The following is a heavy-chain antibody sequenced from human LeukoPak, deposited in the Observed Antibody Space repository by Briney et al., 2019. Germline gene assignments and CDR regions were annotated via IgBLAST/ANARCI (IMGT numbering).Heavy chain of an antibody. V-gene: IGHV4-34*01. Sequence: SETLSLTCAVYGGSFSGYYWRWIRQPPGKGLEWIGEINHSGSTNYNPSLKSRVTISVDTSKNQFSLKLSSVTAADTAVYYCAGARYFDWLTHHDYWGQGTLVTVSS. CDR1: GGSFSGYY. CDR2: INHSGST. CDR3: AGARYFDWLTHHDY. D-gene: IGHD3-9*01. J-gene: IGHJ4*02.